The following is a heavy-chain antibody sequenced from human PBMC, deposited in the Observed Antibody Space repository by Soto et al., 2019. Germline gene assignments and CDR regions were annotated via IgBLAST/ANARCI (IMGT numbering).Heavy chain of an antibody. CDR3: ARDIVVITSFCMDV. CDR2: ISAYNGNT. Sequence: ASVKVSCKASGYTFTSYGISWVRQAPGQGLEWMGWISAYNGNTNYAQKPQGRVTMTTDTSTSTAYMELRSLRSDDTAVYYCARDIVVITSFCMDVWGQGTTVTVSS. J-gene: IGHJ6*02. CDR1: GYTFTSYG. D-gene: IGHD3-22*01. V-gene: IGHV1-18*01.